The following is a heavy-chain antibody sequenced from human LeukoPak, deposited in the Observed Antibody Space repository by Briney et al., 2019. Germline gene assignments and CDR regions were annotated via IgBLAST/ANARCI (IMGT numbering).Heavy chain of an antibody. CDR2: IYYSGST. CDR1: GGSISSYY. D-gene: IGHD6-19*01. CDR3: ARLTVAGEIDY. V-gene: IGHV4-59*08. J-gene: IGHJ4*02. Sequence: SETLSLTCTASGGSISSYYWSWIRQPPGKGLEWIGYIYYSGSTNYNPSLKSRVTISVDTSKNQFSLKLSSVTAADTAVYYCARLTVAGEIDYWGQGTLVTVSS.